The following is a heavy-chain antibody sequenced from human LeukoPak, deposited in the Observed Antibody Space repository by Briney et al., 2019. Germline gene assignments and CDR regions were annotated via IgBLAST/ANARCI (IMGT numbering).Heavy chain of an antibody. V-gene: IGHV3-21*01. J-gene: IGHJ6*03. D-gene: IGHD4-23*01. Sequence: GGSLRLSCAASGFTVSSNYMSWVRQAPGKGLEWVSSISSSSSYIYYADSVKGRFTISRDNAKNSLYLQMNSLRAEDTAVYYCARDGDTVLTRGYYYYMDVWGKGTTVTVSS. CDR3: ARDGDTVLTRGYYYYMDV. CDR1: GFTVSSNY. CDR2: ISSSSSYI.